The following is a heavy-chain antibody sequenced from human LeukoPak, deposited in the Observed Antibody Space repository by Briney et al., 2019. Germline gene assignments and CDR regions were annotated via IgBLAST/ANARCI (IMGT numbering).Heavy chain of an antibody. CDR1: GGSISSYY. CDR3: AILYSSSSKKGNWFDP. CDR2: IYYSGST. V-gene: IGHV4-59*01. J-gene: IGHJ5*02. Sequence: SETLSLTCTVSGGSISSYYWSWIRQPPGKGLEWIGYIYYSGSTNYNPSLKSRVTISVDTSKNQFSLKLSSVTAADTAVYYCAILYSSSSKKGNWFDPWGQGTLVTVSS. D-gene: IGHD6-6*01.